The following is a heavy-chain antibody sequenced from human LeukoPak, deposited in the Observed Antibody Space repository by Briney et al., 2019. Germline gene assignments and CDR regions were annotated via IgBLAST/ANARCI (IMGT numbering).Heavy chain of an antibody. CDR3: ARLAGVYYDILTGYPARMPFDY. CDR2: INHSGST. CDR1: GGSFSGYY. Sequence: SETLSLTCAVYGGSFSGYYWSWIRQPPGKGLEWIGEINHSGSTNYNPSLKSRVTISVDPSKNQFSLKLSSVTAADTAVYYCARLAGVYYDILTGYPARMPFDYWGQGTLVTVSS. J-gene: IGHJ4*02. V-gene: IGHV4-34*01. D-gene: IGHD3-9*01.